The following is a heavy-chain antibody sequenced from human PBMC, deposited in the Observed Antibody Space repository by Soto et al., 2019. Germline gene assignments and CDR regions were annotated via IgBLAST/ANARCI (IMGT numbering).Heavy chain of an antibody. D-gene: IGHD3-22*01. V-gene: IGHV3-23*01. Sequence: HPGGSLRLSCAASGFTFSSYAMSWVRQAPGKGLEWVSAISGSGGSTYYADSVKGRFTISRDNSKNTLYLQMNSLRAEDTAVYYCAKDPPPDYVDYPTIHYYDSSGYLAWGQGTLVTVSS. CDR3: AKDPPPDYVDYPTIHYYDSSGYLA. J-gene: IGHJ5*02. CDR2: ISGSGGST. CDR1: GFTFSSYA.